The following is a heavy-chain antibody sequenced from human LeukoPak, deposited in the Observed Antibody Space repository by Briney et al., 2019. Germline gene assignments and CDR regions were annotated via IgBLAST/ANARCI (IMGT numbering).Heavy chain of an antibody. CDR3: ARGDIVVVPAAIVPDY. J-gene: IGHJ4*02. CDR1: GFTFSSYW. Sequence: GGSLRLSCAASGFTFSSYWMSWIRQAPGKGLEWVANIKQDGSEKYYVDSVKGRFTISRDNAKNSLYLQMNSLRAEDTAVYYCARGDIVVVPAAIVPDYWGQGTLVTVSS. V-gene: IGHV3-7*01. D-gene: IGHD2-2*01. CDR2: IKQDGSEK.